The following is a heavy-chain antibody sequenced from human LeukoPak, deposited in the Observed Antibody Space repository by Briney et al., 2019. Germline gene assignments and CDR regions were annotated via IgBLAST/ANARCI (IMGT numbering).Heavy chain of an antibody. J-gene: IGHJ4*02. V-gene: IGHV4-34*01. CDR3: ARGLVGYYDSSGGKYFDY. D-gene: IGHD3-22*01. Sequence: SETLSLTCAVYGGSFSGYYWSWIRQPPGKGLEWLGEINHSGSTNYNPSLKSRVTISVDTSKNQFSLKLSSVAAADTAVYYCARGLVGYYDSSGGKYFDYWGQGTLVTVSS. CDR1: GGSFSGYY. CDR2: INHSGST.